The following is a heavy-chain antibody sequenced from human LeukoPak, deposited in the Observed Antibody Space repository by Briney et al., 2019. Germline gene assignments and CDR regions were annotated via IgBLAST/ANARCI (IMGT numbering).Heavy chain of an antibody. Sequence: VASVKVSCKASGYTFTSYGISWVRQAPGQGLEWMGWISAYNGNTNYAQKLQGRVTMTTDTSTSTAYMELRSLRSDDTAVYYCARDSGEWLGDRGSDYWGQGTLVTVSS. CDR1: GYTFTSYG. D-gene: IGHD6-19*01. CDR2: ISAYNGNT. CDR3: ARDSGEWLGDRGSDY. V-gene: IGHV1-18*01. J-gene: IGHJ4*02.